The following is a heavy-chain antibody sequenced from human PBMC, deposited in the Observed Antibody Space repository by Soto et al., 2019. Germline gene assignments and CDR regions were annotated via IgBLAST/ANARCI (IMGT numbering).Heavy chain of an antibody. CDR1: GFTFSSYS. D-gene: IGHD2-15*01. CDR3: ARGRSLNTNMDY. V-gene: IGHV3-21*01. Sequence: EVQLVESGGGLVKPGGSLRLSCAASGFTFSSYSMNWVRQAPGKGLEWVSSISSSRGYTSYADSVKGRFTISRDNAKNSLYLQMDCLRADDTAVYYCARGRSLNTNMDYWGQGALVTVSS. J-gene: IGHJ4*02. CDR2: ISSSRGYT.